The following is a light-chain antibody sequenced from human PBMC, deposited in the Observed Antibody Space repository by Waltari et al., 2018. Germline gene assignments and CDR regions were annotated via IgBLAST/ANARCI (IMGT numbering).Light chain of an antibody. CDR1: QSLSGT. J-gene: IGKJ1*01. Sequence: ELVLTQSPGTLSLSPGERATLSCRASQSLSGTLAWYQQKPGQAPRLLIYEVSSRAAGIPDRFSGSGSRTDFSLTISRQEPEDFAVYYCQKYGTLPATFGQGTKVEFK. CDR2: EVS. CDR3: QKYGTLPAT. V-gene: IGKV3-20*01.